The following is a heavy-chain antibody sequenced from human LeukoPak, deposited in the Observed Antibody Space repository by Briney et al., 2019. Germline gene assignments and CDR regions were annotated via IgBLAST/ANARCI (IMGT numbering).Heavy chain of an antibody. CDR3: ARTYYYGSGSYYNSYRDYYYMDV. D-gene: IGHD3-10*01. Sequence: PGGSLRLSCAASGFTFRSYSMNWVRQAPGKGLEWVSSISSSSSYIYYADSVKGRFTISRDNAKNSLYLQMNSLRAEDTAVYYCARTYYYGSGSYYNSYRDYYYMDVWGKGTTVTISS. CDR1: GFTFRSYS. V-gene: IGHV3-21*01. CDR2: ISSSSSYI. J-gene: IGHJ6*03.